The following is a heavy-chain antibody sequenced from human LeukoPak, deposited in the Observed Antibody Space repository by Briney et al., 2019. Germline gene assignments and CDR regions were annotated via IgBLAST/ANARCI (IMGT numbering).Heavy chain of an antibody. Sequence: SETLSLTCTVSGGSISSYHWSWIRQPAGKGLEWIGRIYTSGSTNYNPSLKSRVTMSVDTSKNQFSLKLSSVTAADTAVYYCARGPREYSSSSLNWFDPWGQGTLVTVSS. CDR1: GGSISSYH. D-gene: IGHD6-6*01. CDR2: IYTSGST. V-gene: IGHV4-4*07. CDR3: ARGPREYSSSSLNWFDP. J-gene: IGHJ5*02.